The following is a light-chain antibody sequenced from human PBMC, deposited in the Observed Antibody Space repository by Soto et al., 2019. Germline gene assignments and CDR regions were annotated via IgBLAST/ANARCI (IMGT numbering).Light chain of an antibody. CDR2: EVT. CDR1: SSDIGSYDY. J-gene: IGLJ1*01. CDR3: SSFTSTSTRL. Sequence: QSALTQPASVSGSPGQSITISCTGTSSDIGSYDYVSWYQQHPGKAPNLIIYEVTERPSGVSNRFSGSKSGNTASLTISGLQAEDEADYYCSSFTSTSTRLFGSGTKLTVL. V-gene: IGLV2-14*01.